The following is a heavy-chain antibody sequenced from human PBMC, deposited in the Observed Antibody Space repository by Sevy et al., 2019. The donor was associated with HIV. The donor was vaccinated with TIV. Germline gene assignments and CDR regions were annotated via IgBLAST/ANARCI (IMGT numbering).Heavy chain of an antibody. Sequence: GGSLRLSCAASGFTFSGSAMHWVRQASGKGLEWVGRIRSKANSYATAHAASVKGGFTMSSDDSKNTAYLQMNSLKTENTAVYYCTTMGYGGNIQVRGGPAFDIWGLGTMVTVSS. CDR1: GFTFSGSA. CDR3: TTMGYGGNIQVRGGPAFDI. J-gene: IGHJ3*02. CDR2: IRSKANSYAT. V-gene: IGHV3-73*01. D-gene: IGHD3-10*01.